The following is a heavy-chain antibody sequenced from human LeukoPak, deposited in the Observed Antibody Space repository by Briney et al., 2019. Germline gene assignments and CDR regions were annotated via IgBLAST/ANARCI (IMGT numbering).Heavy chain of an antibody. CDR2: LKEDGSEK. J-gene: IGHJ4*02. CDR1: GFTFSSYS. Sequence: GGSLRLSCAASGFTFSSYSMNWVRQAPGKGLEWVANLKEDGSEKYYVDSVKGRFTISRDNSKNSLYLQMNSLRVEDTALYYCARDSRRVGATSDLDYWGQGTLVTVSS. V-gene: IGHV3-7*01. D-gene: IGHD1-26*01. CDR3: ARDSRRVGATSDLDY.